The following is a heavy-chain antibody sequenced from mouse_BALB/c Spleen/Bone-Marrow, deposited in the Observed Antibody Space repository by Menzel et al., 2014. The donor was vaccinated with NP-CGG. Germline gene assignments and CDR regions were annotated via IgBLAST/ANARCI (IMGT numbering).Heavy chain of an antibody. V-gene: IGHV2-6-1*01. CDR1: GFSLANYG. Sequence: VKLMESGPGLVAPSQSLSITCTISGFSLANYGVHWVRQPPGKGLEWLVVIWSDGSTTYNSALKSRLSISKDNSKSQVFLKMNSLQTDDTAMYYCARHRYYAMDYWGQGTSVTVSS. J-gene: IGHJ4*01. CDR2: IWSDGST. CDR3: ARHRYYAMDY.